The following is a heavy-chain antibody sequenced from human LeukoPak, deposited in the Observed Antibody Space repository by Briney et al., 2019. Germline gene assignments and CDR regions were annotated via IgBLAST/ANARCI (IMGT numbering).Heavy chain of an antibody. J-gene: IGHJ4*02. CDR2: ISNSSSYI. CDR3: ARDFQTYDFWSGYYMGNMDY. CDR1: GFTFSSYS. Sequence: SGGSLRLSCAASGFTFSSYSMNWVRQAPGKGLEWVSSISNSSSYIYYADSVKGRFTIPRDNAKNSLYLQMNSLRAEDTAVYYCARDFQTYDFWSGYYMGNMDYWGQGTLVTVSS. D-gene: IGHD3-3*01. V-gene: IGHV3-21*01.